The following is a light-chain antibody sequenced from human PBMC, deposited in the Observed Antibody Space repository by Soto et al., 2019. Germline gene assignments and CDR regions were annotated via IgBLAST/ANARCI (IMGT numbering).Light chain of an antibody. CDR3: QQYDNLPIT. J-gene: IGKJ5*01. CDR1: QGISTH. V-gene: IGKV1-33*01. Sequence: DTQMTQSPSSLSASLGDRVTITCQASQGISTHLSWYQQKPRRAPKVLIYDASTLETGVPSRFSGRGSGTDFTVTISSLQPEDIATYYCQQYDNLPITFGQGTRLEIK. CDR2: DAS.